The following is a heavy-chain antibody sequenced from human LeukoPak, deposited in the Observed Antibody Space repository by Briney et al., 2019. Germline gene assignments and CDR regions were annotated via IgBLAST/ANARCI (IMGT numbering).Heavy chain of an antibody. CDR2: IYFSGST. D-gene: IGHD3-22*01. CDR1: GDSISSSGSF. Sequence: SETLSLTFTVSGDSISSSGSFWSWIRQYPGKGLEWIGNIYFSGSTYYNPSLRRRITISVDTSKNQFSLNLNSVTAADTAVYYCARDIHDTSGYRYYFDYWGHGTLVTVSS. J-gene: IGHJ4*01. CDR3: ARDIHDTSGYRYYFDY. V-gene: IGHV4-31*03.